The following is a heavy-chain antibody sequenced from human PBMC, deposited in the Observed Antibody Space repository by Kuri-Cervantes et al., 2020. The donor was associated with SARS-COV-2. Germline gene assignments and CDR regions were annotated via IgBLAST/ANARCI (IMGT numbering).Heavy chain of an antibody. CDR2: IRSDGSNY. J-gene: IGHJ4*02. D-gene: IGHD3-3*01. V-gene: IGHV3-30*02. CDR1: GFTFSSSG. CDR3: AKVETASLDY. Sequence: GGSLRLSCAASGFTFSSSGMHWVRQAPGKGLDWVAFIRSDGSNYYYADSVRGRFTISRDNSKNSLYLEMNSLRSEDTAVYYCAKVETASLDYWGQGTLVTVSS.